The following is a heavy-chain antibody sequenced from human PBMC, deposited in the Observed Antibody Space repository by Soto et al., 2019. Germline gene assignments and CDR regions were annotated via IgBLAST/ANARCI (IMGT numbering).Heavy chain of an antibody. J-gene: IGHJ6*02. Sequence: ETLSLTCTVSGGSISSYYWSWIRQPPGKGLEWIGYIFYSGSTNYNLSLKSRVTISVDTSKNQFSLKLRSVTAADTAVYYCARDSATLGMDVWGQGTTVTVSS. CDR1: GGSISSYY. CDR3: ARDSATLGMDV. CDR2: IFYSGST. D-gene: IGHD5-12*01. V-gene: IGHV4-59*01.